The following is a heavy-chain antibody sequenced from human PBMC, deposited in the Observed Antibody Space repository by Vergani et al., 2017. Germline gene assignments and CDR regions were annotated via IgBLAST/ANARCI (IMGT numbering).Heavy chain of an antibody. V-gene: IGHV3-30*02. J-gene: IGHJ4*02. CDR2: IQFDGSNQ. D-gene: IGHD3-16*01. CDR3: AKLFMRWGFDY. CDR1: GFTLSNYD. Sequence: QVQLVESGGGVVQRGGSLRLSCATSGFTLSNYDMQWIRQGPGKGLEFVAFIQFDGSNQYYANSVKGRFTLSRDFSKNTLYLQMNSLRTDDTATYYCAKLFMRWGFDYWGRGAQVIVSS.